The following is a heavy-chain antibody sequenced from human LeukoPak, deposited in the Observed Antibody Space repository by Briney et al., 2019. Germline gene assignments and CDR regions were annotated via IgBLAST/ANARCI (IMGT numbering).Heavy chain of an antibody. CDR3: ARDDDILTGYYIYYGMDV. CDR2: ISAYNGNT. CDR1: GYTFTSYG. J-gene: IGHJ6*02. Sequence: ASVKVSCKASGYTFTSYGISWVRQAPGQGLEWMGWISAYNGNTNYAQKLQGRVTMTTDTSTSTAYMELRSLRSDDTAVYYCARDDDILTGYYIYYGMDVWGQGTTVTVS. D-gene: IGHD3-9*01. V-gene: IGHV1-18*01.